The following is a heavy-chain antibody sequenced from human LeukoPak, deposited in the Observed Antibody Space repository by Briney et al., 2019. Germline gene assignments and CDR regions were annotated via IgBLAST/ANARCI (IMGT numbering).Heavy chain of an antibody. J-gene: IGHJ5*02. Sequence: ASVTVSCKASGYTFTSYDINWVRQAAGQGLEWMGWMNPNSGNTGYAQKFQGRVTMTRNTSISTAYMELSSLRSEDTAVYYCARIQLWSGEFDPWGRGTLVTVSS. V-gene: IGHV1-8*01. CDR3: ARIQLWSGEFDP. CDR1: GYTFTSYD. CDR2: MNPNSGNT. D-gene: IGHD5-18*01.